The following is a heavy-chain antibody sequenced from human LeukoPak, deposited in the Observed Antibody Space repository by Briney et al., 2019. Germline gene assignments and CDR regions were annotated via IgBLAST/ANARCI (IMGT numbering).Heavy chain of an antibody. CDR3: ARVEGTAYCGGDCYPDY. Sequence: GRSLRPSCAASGFTFSSYGMHWVRQAPGKGLEWVAVIWYDGSNKYYADSVKGRFTISRDNSKNTLYLQMNSLRAEDTAVYYCARVEGTAYCGGDCYPDYWGQGTLVTVSS. J-gene: IGHJ4*02. V-gene: IGHV3-33*01. CDR2: IWYDGSNK. D-gene: IGHD2-21*02. CDR1: GFTFSSYG.